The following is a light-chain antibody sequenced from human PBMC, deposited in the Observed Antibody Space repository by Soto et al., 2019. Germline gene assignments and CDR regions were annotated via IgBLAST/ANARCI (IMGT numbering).Light chain of an antibody. CDR1: SSDIGAFNH. CDR2: DVI. J-gene: IGLJ1*01. V-gene: IGLV2-14*03. CDR3: SSYTSSSSYD. Sequence: QSALTQPASVSDSPGQSITISCIGTSSDIGAFNHVSWHQQHPGKAPKLIIYDVINRPSGVSNRFSGSKTGNTASLIISGLRAEDEADYYCSSYTSSSSYDFGSGTKVTVL.